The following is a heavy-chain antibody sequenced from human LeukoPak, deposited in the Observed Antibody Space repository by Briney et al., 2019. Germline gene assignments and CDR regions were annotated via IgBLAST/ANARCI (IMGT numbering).Heavy chain of an antibody. Sequence: SETLSLTCPGAGGSISSYYWSWIRQPAGNGLEWIGRIYTSGSTNCNPSLKSRVTMSVDTSKNQFSLKLSSVTAADTALYYWATAYDILPYDASDIWGQGTMVTVSS. D-gene: IGHD3-9*01. CDR3: ATAYDILPYDASDI. CDR2: IYTSGST. CDR1: GGSISSYY. J-gene: IGHJ3*02. V-gene: IGHV4-4*07.